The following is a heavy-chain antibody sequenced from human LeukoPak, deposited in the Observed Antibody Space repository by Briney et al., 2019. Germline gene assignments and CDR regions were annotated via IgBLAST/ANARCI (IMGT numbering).Heavy chain of an antibody. D-gene: IGHD1-1*01. CDR1: GFSFSSYW. CDR2: INGDGSST. Sequence: PGGSVRLSCEASGFSFSSYWMHWVRQAPGKGLVWVSRINGDGSSTRYADSVKGRFTISRDNPKNTLYLQMNSLRAEDTAVYYCARGGLNALEAFDIWGQGTLVTVCS. V-gene: IGHV3-74*01. CDR3: ARGGLNALEAFDI. J-gene: IGHJ3*02.